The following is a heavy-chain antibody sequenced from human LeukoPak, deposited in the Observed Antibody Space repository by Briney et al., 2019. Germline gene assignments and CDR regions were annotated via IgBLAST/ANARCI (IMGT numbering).Heavy chain of an antibody. CDR1: GGSISSSSYY. V-gene: IGHV4-39*07. J-gene: IGHJ6*04. CDR3: ASGMVRGVAPVVLDV. CDR2: IYYSGST. Sequence: SETLSLTCTVSGGSISSSSYYWGWIRQPPGKGLEWIGSIYYSGSTYYNPSLKSRVTISVDTSKNQFSLKLSSVTAADTAVYYCASGMVRGVAPVVLDVWGKGTTVTVSS. D-gene: IGHD3-10*01.